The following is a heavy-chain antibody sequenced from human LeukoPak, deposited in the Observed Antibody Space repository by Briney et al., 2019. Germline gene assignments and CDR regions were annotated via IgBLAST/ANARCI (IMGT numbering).Heavy chain of an antibody. Sequence: ASVKVSCKASGYTFTGYYMHWVRQAPGQGLEWMGWIGAYSGDTHYAQKVQDRVTLTADTSTNTAFMELRSLTSDDTAIYYCARDGTSYYENSGYDSWGQGTLVTVTS. CDR1: GYTFTGYY. CDR2: IGAYSGDT. D-gene: IGHD3-22*01. V-gene: IGHV1-18*04. J-gene: IGHJ5*01. CDR3: ARDGTSYYENSGYDS.